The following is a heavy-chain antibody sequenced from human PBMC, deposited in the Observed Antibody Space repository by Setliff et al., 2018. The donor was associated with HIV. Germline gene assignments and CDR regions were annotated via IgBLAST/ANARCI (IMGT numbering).Heavy chain of an antibody. D-gene: IGHD5-18*01. CDR3: ASYSYGYPRGFDY. V-gene: IGHV3-15*01. Sequence: PGGSLRLSCAASGLTFANTWMSWVRQTPGKGLEWVGRIKSEADGGTTDYAQKFQGRVTITADESTSTAYMELSSLRSEDTAVYYCASYSYGYPRGFDYWGQGTLVTVSS. J-gene: IGHJ4*02. CDR1: GLTFANTW. CDR2: IKSEADGGTT.